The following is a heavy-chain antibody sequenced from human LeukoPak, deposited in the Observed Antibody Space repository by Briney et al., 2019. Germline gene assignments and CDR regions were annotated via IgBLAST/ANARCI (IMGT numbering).Heavy chain of an antibody. J-gene: IGHJ4*02. CDR3: ASAGGDSRSPLPFYY. CDR1: GFTFGSYW. V-gene: IGHV3-7*03. Sequence: PGGSLRLSCAASGFTFGSYWMSWVRLAPGKGLEWVANIKQDGSEKYYVDSVKGRFTISRDNAENSLSLQMNSLRAEDTAVYYCASAGGDSRSPLPFYYWGQGTLVTVSS. D-gene: IGHD6-6*01. CDR2: IKQDGSEK.